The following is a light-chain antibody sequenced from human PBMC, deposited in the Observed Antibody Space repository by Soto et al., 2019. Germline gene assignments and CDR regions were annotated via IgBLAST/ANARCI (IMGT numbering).Light chain of an antibody. CDR3: SSYAGSNNLV. CDR1: SSDVGGYNY. J-gene: IGLJ2*01. Sequence: LTQPPSASGSPGQSVTISCTGTSSDVGGYNYVSWYQQHPGKAPKLMIYEVTKRPSGVPDRFSGSKSGNTASLTVSGLQAEDEADYYCSSYAGSNNLVFGGGTKLTVL. V-gene: IGLV2-8*01. CDR2: EVT.